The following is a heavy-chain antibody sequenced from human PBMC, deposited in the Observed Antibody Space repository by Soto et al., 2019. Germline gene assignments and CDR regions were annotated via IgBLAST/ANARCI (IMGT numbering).Heavy chain of an antibody. D-gene: IGHD2-21*02. V-gene: IGHV4-34*01. CDR1: GGSFSGYY. CDR2: INHSGST. J-gene: IGHJ2*01. Sequence: QVQLQQWGAGLLKPSETLSLTCAVYGGSFSGYYWSWIRQPPGKGLEWIGEINHSGSTNYNPSLKSRVTISVDTSKNQFSLKLSSGTAADRAVYYWARGGGGNSGWYFDLWGRGTLVTVSS. CDR3: ARGGGGNSGWYFDL.